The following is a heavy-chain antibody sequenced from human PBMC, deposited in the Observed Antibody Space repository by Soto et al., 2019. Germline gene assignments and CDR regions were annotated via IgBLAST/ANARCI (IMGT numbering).Heavy chain of an antibody. CDR1: GYSFTSYW. Sequence: PGESLKISCKGSGYSFTSYWIGWVRQMPGKGLEWMGIIYPGDSDTRYSPSFQGQVTISADKSISTAYLQWSSLKASDTAMYYCARYPPYCSSTSCLPKDVWGQGTTVTVSS. CDR3: ARYPPYCSSTSCLPKDV. V-gene: IGHV5-51*01. CDR2: IYPGDSDT. J-gene: IGHJ6*02. D-gene: IGHD2-2*01.